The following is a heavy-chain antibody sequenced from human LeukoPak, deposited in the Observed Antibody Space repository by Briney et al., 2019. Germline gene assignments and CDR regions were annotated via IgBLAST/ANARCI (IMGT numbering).Heavy chain of an antibody. CDR2: IYTSGST. CDR3: ARCNAPYYYDSTGYYWFDP. CDR1: GDSITNFY. V-gene: IGHV4-4*09. Sequence: SETLSLTCAVSGDSITNFYWSWIRQSPGKGLEWIGDIYTSGSTKYHPSLKSRATISVDTSKNQFSLKLFSVTAADTAVYYCARCNAPYYYDSTGYYWFDPWGQETLVTVSS. D-gene: IGHD3-22*01. J-gene: IGHJ5*02.